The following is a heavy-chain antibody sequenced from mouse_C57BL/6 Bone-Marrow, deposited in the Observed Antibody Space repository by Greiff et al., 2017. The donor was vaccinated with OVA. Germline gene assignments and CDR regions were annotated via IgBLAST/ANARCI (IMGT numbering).Heavy chain of an antibody. D-gene: IGHD2-3*01. Sequence: QVQLQQPGAELVRPGTSVKLSCKASGYTFTSYWMHWVKQRPGQGLEWIGVIDPSDSYTNYNQKFKGKATLTVDTSSSTAYMQLSSLTSEDSAVYYGAREGIYDGYSYYFDYWGQGTTLTVSS. V-gene: IGHV1-59*01. CDR3: AREGIYDGYSYYFDY. J-gene: IGHJ2*01. CDR2: IDPSDSYT. CDR1: GYTFTSYW.